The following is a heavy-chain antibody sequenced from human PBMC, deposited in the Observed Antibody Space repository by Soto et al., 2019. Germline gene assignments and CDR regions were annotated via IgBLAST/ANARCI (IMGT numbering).Heavy chain of an antibody. V-gene: IGHV4-30-4*01. J-gene: IGHJ4*02. Sequence: QVQLQESGPGLVKPSQTLSLTCTVSGGSISSGDYYWSWIRQPPGKGLEWIGYIYYSGSTYYNPSLKSXXTXSXXTSKNQFSLKLSSVTAADTAVYYCARADDGGNALFWGQGTLVTVSS. D-gene: IGHD4-17*01. CDR1: GGSISSGDYY. CDR2: IYYSGST. CDR3: ARADDGGNALF.